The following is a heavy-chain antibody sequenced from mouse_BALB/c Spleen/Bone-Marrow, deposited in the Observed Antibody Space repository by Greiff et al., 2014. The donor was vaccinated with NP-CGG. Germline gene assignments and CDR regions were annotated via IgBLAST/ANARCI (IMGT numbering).Heavy chain of an antibody. CDR2: INPNNGNV. CDR1: GYTFTDYY. Sequence: VQLQQPGPDLVRPGASVKMSCKASGYTFTDYYIKWVRQSHGKCLEWIGDINPNNGNVFYNEKFKGKASLTVDKSSTSAYMQLNSLTSEDSAVYYCARSRAMDYWGQGTSVTVSS. CDR3: ARSRAMDY. V-gene: IGHV1-26*01. J-gene: IGHJ4*01.